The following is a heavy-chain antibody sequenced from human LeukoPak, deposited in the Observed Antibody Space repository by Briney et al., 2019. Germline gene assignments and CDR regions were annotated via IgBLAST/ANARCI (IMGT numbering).Heavy chain of an antibody. V-gene: IGHV3-23*01. CDR2: ISGSGGST. J-gene: IGHJ4*02. CDR3: AKGGIVGATTGGDIDY. Sequence: GSLRLSCAASGFTFSSYAMSWVRQAPGKGLEWVSAISGSGGSTYYADSAKGRFTISRDNSKNTLYLQMNSLRAEDTAVYYCAKGGIVGATTGGDIDYWGQGTLVTVSS. D-gene: IGHD1-26*01. CDR1: GFTFSSYA.